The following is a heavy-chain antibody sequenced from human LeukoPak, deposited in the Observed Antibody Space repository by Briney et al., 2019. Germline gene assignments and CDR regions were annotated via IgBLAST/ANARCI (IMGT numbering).Heavy chain of an antibody. J-gene: IGHJ3*02. D-gene: IGHD2-15*01. CDR1: GYSFTRYW. Sequence: GESLKISCKGSGYSFTRYWIGWVRQMPGKGLELMGIIYPDDSDTRYSPSFQGQVTISADKSISTAYLQWSSLKASDTAMYYCATTPSGAYHDAFDIWGQGTMVTVSS. CDR3: ATTPSGAYHDAFDI. CDR2: IYPDDSDT. V-gene: IGHV5-51*01.